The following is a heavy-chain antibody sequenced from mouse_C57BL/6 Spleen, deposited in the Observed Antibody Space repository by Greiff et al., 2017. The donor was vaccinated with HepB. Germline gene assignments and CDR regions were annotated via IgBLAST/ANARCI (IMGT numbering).Heavy chain of an antibody. CDR1: GFTFSNYG. CDR3: ASHYYDSTLDY. CDR2: ISRGGSYT. V-gene: IGHV5-6*01. Sequence: EVHLVESGGDLVKPGGSLKLSCAASGFTFSNYGMSWVRQTPDKRLEWVATISRGGSYTYYPDSVKGRFTISRGNAKNTLYLQMSSLKSEDTAMYYCASHYYDSTLDYWGQGTTLTVSS. D-gene: IGHD1-1*01. J-gene: IGHJ2*01.